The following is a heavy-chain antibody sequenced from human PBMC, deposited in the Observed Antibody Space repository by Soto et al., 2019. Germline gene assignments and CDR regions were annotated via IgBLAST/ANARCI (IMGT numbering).Heavy chain of an antibody. V-gene: IGHV1-69*13. CDR1: GGTFSSYA. CDR2: IIPIFGTA. J-gene: IGHJ6*02. CDR3: ARDPPATRHGMDV. Sequence: SVKVSCKASGGTFSSYAISWVRQAPGQGLEWMGGIIPIFGTANYAQKSQGRVTITADESTSTAYMELSSLRAEDTAVYYCARDPPATRHGMDVWGQGTTVTVSS.